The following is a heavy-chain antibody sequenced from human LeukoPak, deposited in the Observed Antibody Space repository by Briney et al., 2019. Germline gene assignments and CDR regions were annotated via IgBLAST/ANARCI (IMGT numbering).Heavy chain of an antibody. Sequence: SETLCLTCTVSGGSIRSGGYCWSRLRQHPGKGLEWIGYIYNSGSSYYNPSLKSRLTISLDTSKNQYSLKLSSVTAADTAVYYCARGATYYYDSSGYYFDYWGQGTLVTVSS. CDR2: IYNSGSS. V-gene: IGHV4-31*03. CDR1: GGSIRSGGYC. D-gene: IGHD3-22*01. CDR3: ARGATYYYDSSGYYFDY. J-gene: IGHJ4*02.